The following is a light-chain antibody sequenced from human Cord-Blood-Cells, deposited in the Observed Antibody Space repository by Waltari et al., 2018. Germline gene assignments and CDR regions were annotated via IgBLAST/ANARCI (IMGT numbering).Light chain of an antibody. CDR2: EVS. CDR3: SSYTSSSTYV. V-gene: IGLV2-14*01. Sequence: QSALTQPASVSGSPGQSITISCTGTSSDVGGYNYVSWYQQHPGKAPKLMIYEVSNGPAGVSERFAGSKAGNTASLTISGLQAEDEADYYCSSYTSSSTYVFGTGTKVTVL. J-gene: IGLJ1*01. CDR1: SSDVGGYNY.